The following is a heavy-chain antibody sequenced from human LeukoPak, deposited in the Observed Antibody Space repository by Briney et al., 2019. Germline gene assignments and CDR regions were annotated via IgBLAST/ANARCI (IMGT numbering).Heavy chain of an antibody. D-gene: IGHD3-3*01. CDR2: ISSSSSTI. CDR3: ARDHKRITIFGVRDNWFDP. J-gene: IGHJ5*02. Sequence: GSLRLSCAASGFTFSSYSMNWVRQAPGKGLEWVSCISSSSSTIYYADSVKGRFTISRDNAKNSLYLQMNSLRDEDTAVYYCARDHKRITIFGVRDNWFDPWGQGTLVTVSS. CDR1: GFTFSSYS. V-gene: IGHV3-48*02.